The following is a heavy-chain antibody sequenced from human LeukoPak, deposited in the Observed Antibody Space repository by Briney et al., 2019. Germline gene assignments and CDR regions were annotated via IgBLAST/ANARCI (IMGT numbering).Heavy chain of an antibody. J-gene: IGHJ4*02. CDR1: GYTFTSYY. CDR2: INPSGGST. D-gene: IGHD6-19*01. V-gene: IGHV1-46*01. CDR3: ARADSSGVEMYYFDY. Sequence: ASVKVSCKASGYTFTSYYMHWVRQAPGQGLEWMGIINPSGGSTSYAQKFQGRVTMTRDTSTSTVYMELSSLRSEDTAVYYCARADSSGVEMYYFDYWGQGTLVTVSS.